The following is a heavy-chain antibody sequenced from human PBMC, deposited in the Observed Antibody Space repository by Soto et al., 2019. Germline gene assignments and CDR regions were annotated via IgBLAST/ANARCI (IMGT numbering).Heavy chain of an antibody. CDR3: ARGGIIGGRFNP. V-gene: IGHV3-7*01. D-gene: IGHD2-21*01. Sequence: EVQLVESGGGLVQPGGSLRLSCAASGFTFSGYWMSWVRQAPGKGLEWVANIKADGSEKYYVDSVKGRFTISRDNAKSSLYLQMNSLRAEDTAVYHCARGGIIGGRFNPWGQGTLVTVSS. J-gene: IGHJ5*02. CDR1: GFTFSGYW. CDR2: IKADGSEK.